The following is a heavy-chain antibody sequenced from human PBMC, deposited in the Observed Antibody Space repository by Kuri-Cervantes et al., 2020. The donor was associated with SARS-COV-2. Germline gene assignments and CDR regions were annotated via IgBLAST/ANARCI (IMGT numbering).Heavy chain of an antibody. CDR1: GYTFTNYY. J-gene: IGHJ6*03. V-gene: IGHV1-46*01. D-gene: IGHD3-3*01. CDR2: INPSGGST. CDR3: ASTSMGTHYDFWSGLATTTYYYYYMDV. Sequence: ASVQDTCKASGYTFTNYYIHWVRQAPGQGLEWMGIINPSGGSTSYAQKFQGRVTMTRDTSTSTVYMELSSLRSEDTAVYYCASTSMGTHYDFWSGLATTTYYYYYMDVWGKGTTVTVSS.